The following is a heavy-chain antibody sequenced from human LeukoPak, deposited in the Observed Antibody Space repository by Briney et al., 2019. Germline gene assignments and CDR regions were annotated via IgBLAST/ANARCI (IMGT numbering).Heavy chain of an antibody. J-gene: IGHJ6*02. CDR2: ISFGGSKK. Sequence: GSLELFWRGPGIPPRLLCHDLGPPGPGKGLGWVAFISFGGSKKYYADSVKDRFTISRDNSRNTLYVQVNSLRAEDTAVYYCAKESLDTEQRNYNYYGMDVWGQGTTVTVSS. CDR3: AKESLDTEQRNYNYYGMDV. D-gene: IGHD1-1*01. CDR1: IPPRLLC. V-gene: IGHV3-30*18.